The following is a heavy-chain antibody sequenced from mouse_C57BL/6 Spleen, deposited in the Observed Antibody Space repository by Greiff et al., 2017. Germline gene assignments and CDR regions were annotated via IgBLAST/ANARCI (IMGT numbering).Heavy chain of an antibody. J-gene: IGHJ1*03. CDR3: AREIYGSSPYWYFDV. V-gene: IGHV1-22*01. CDR2: INPNNGGT. D-gene: IGHD1-1*01. Sequence: EVQLQQSGPELVKPGASVKMSCKASGYTFTDYNMHWVKQSHGKSLEWIGYINPNNGGTSYNQKFKGKATLTVNKSSSTAYMELRSLTSEDSAVYYCAREIYGSSPYWYFDVWGTGTTVTVSS. CDR1: GYTFTDYN.